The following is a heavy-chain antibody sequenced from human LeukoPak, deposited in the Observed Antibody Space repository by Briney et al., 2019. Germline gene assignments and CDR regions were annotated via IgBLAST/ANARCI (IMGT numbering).Heavy chain of an antibody. CDR3: ARVDGSADY. CDR2: MNPNSGNT. J-gene: IGHJ4*02. D-gene: IGHD1-26*01. V-gene: IGHV1-8*03. Sequence: GASVKVSCKTSGYTFTRYDINWVRQATGQGLEWMGWMNPNSGNTGYAQKFQGRVTISRDTSISTAYMELSSLRSEGTAVYYCARVDGSADYWGQGTLVTVSS. CDR1: GYTFTRYD.